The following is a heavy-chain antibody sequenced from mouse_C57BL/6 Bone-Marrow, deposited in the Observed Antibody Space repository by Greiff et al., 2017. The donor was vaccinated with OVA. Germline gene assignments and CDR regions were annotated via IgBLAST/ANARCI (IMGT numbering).Heavy chain of an antibody. Sequence: VKLMESGAELARPGASVKLSCKASGYTFTSYGISWVKQRTGQGLEWIGEIYPRSGNTYYNEKFKGKATLTADKSSSTAYMELRSLTSEDSAVYFCARERRGYYYAMDYWGQGTSVTVSS. CDR2: IYPRSGNT. V-gene: IGHV1-81*01. CDR3: ARERRGYYYAMDY. CDR1: GYTFTSYG. J-gene: IGHJ4*01.